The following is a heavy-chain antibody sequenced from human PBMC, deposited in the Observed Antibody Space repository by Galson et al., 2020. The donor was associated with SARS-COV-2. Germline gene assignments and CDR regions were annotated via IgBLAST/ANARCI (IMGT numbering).Heavy chain of an antibody. V-gene: IGHV3-11*04. CDR2: ISSSGSYI. CDR1: GFKFSDYF. CDR3: ARVGDCSGGICYGAEYFQH. Sequence: NSGGSLRLSCAASGFKFSDYFMSWVRQAPGKGLEWVSYISSSGSYINYADSVKGRFTISRDNAKNSLNLQMNSLRVEDTAGYYCARVGDCSGGICYGAEYFQHWGQGTLVTVSS. J-gene: IGHJ1*01. D-gene: IGHD2-15*01.